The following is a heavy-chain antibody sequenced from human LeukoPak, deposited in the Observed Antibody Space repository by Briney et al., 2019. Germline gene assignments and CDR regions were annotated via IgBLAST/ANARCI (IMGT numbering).Heavy chain of an antibody. CDR3: ARWGLGPSFDY. J-gene: IGHJ4*02. CDR2: ISGGSDYI. CDR1: GFMFNGYS. V-gene: IGHV3-21*01. D-gene: IGHD1-26*01. Sequence: GGSLGLSCSASGFMFNGYSMTWVRQAPGKGLEWVSYISGGSDYIFYTDSVKGRFTISRDNAKKSLYLQLNSLRVEDTAVYYCARWGLGPSFDYWGQGTRVTVSS.